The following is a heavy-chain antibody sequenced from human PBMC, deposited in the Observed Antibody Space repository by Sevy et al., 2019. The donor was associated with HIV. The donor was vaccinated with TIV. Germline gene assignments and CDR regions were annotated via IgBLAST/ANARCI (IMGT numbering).Heavy chain of an antibody. J-gene: IGHJ5*02. CDR1: GFTFRTFG. Sequence: GGSLRLSCAASGFTFRTFGLHWVRQAPGKGLQWVAVIWYDGSNKYYADSVKGRFTISRDNSGNTLYLQMNSLSAEDTAVYYCARGNLHWFDPWGQGTLVTVSS. CDR2: IWYDGSNK. CDR3: ARGNLHWFDP. V-gene: IGHV3-33*01.